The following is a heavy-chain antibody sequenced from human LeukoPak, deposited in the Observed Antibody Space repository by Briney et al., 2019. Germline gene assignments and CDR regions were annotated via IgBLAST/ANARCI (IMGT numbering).Heavy chain of an antibody. CDR2: TRYDGSNK. CDR1: GFTFSNYG. Sequence: GGSLRLSCAASGFTFSNYGMHWVRQAPGKGLEWVAFTRYDGSNKYYADSVKGRFTISRDNSKNTQNLQMNSLRAEDTAVYYCATLRIMTMSTDYWGQGTLVTVSS. V-gene: IGHV3-30*02. J-gene: IGHJ4*02. CDR3: ATLRIMTMSTDY. D-gene: IGHD3-16*01.